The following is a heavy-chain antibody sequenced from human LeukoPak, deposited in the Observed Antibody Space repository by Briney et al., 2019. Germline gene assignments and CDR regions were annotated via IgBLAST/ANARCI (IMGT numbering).Heavy chain of an antibody. V-gene: IGHV3-23*01. CDR1: GFTVSSYA. CDR2: FSSSGGST. Sequence: GGSLRLSCADSGFTVSSYAMTWVRQAPGKGLEWVSTFSSSGGSTYYADSVKGRFTTSRDSSKNTLFLQMNSLRAEDTAVYYCAKYCSGGNCYSGLYWGQGTLVTVSS. D-gene: IGHD2-15*01. CDR3: AKYCSGGNCYSGLY. J-gene: IGHJ4*02.